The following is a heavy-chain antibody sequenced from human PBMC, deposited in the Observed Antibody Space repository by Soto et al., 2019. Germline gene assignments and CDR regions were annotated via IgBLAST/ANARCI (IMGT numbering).Heavy chain of an antibody. J-gene: IGHJ5*02. V-gene: IGHV4-30-4*01. D-gene: IGHD4-17*01. CDR2: IYYSGST. CDR3: ARAETTVTSPDLYNWFDP. CDR1: GGSISSGDYY. Sequence: SETLSLTCTVSGGSISSGDYYWSWIRQPPGKGLEWIGYIYYSGSTYYNPSLKSRVTISVDTSKNQFSLKLSSVTAADTAVYYCARAETTVTSPDLYNWFDPWGQGTLVNSPQ.